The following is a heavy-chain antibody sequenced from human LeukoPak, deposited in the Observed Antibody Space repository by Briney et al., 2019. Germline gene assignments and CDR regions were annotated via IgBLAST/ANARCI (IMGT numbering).Heavy chain of an antibody. Sequence: PGGSLRLSCAASGLTFSSYSMNWVRQAPGKGLEWVSSISSSSSYIYYADSVKGRFTISRDNAKNSLYLQMNSLRAEDTAVYYCARDPVRGVIIDNWFDPWGQGTLVTVSS. J-gene: IGHJ5*02. D-gene: IGHD3-10*01. V-gene: IGHV3-21*01. CDR1: GLTFSSYS. CDR2: ISSSSSYI. CDR3: ARDPVRGVIIDNWFDP.